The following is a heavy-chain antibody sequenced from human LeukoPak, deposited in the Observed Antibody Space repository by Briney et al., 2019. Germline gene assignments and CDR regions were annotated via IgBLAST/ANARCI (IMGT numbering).Heavy chain of an antibody. J-gene: IGHJ4*02. CDR2: INPNAGST. CDR1: GHTITGYY. V-gene: IGHV1-2*02. D-gene: IGHD3-22*01. CDR3: ARGRVGTYYNDSSGYSEADY. Sequence: ASVKLSCKASGHTITGYYMHWVRQAPGQGLGWMGWINPNAGSTNYAQKFQGRVTMTRDTSISTAYMELSRLRSDDTAVYYCARGRVGTYYNDSSGYSEADYSGEGTLVTVSS.